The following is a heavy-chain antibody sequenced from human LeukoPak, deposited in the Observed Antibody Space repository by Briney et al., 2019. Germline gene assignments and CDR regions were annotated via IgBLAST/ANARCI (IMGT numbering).Heavy chain of an antibody. CDR2: INPSGGST. J-gene: IGHJ6*03. D-gene: IGHD3-10*01. CDR1: GYTFASYY. V-gene: IGHV1-46*01. CDR3: ARDRGDLPMVRDRRVGANYYYYMDV. Sequence: ASVKVSCKASGYTFASYYMHWVRQAPGQGLEWMGIINPSGGSTSYAQKFQGRVTMTRDMSTSTVYMELSSLRSEDTAVYYCARDRGDLPMVRDRRVGANYYYYMDVWGKGTTVTISS.